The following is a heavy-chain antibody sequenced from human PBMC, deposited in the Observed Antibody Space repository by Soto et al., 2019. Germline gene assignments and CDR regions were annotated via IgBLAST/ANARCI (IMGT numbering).Heavy chain of an antibody. Sequence: SGPTLVNPTQTLTLTCTVSGFSLSNARMGVNWIRQPPGKALEWLAHIFSNDEKSYSTSLKSRLTISKDTSKSQVVLTMTNMDPVDTATYYCARITYYDFWSGYSEVWRKGTTVTVSS. CDR2: IFSNDEK. CDR3: ARITYYDFWSGYSEV. CDR1: GFSLSNARMG. D-gene: IGHD3-3*01. V-gene: IGHV2-26*01. J-gene: IGHJ6*04.